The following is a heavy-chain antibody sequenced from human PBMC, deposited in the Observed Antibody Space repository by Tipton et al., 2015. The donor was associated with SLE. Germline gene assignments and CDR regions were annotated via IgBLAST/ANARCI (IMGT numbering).Heavy chain of an antibody. V-gene: IGHV3-48*03. CDR1: GFTFSSYE. D-gene: IGHD3-10*01. J-gene: IGHJ3*01. CDR2: ISSSGNTI. CDR3: ARHLGVIVAFEV. Sequence: SLRLSCAASGFTFSSYEMNWVRQAPGKGLEWISYISSSGNTINYVDSVKGRFSISRDNAKNSLYLQMDSLRAEDTAVYYCARHLGVIVAFEVWGQGTVLTVSS.